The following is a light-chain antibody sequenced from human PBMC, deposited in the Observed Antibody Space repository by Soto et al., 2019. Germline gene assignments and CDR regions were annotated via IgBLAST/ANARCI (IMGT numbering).Light chain of an antibody. V-gene: IGLV1-40*01. Sequence: QSVLTQPPSVSGAPGQRVTISCTGSSSNIGAGYDVHWYQQLPGTVPKLLIFANSNRPSGVPDRFSGSKSGTSASLAITGLQAEDEADYYCSSYTSSSTLEGVFGGGTKLTVL. CDR2: ANS. CDR1: SSNIGAGYD. CDR3: SSYTSSSTLEGV. J-gene: IGLJ2*01.